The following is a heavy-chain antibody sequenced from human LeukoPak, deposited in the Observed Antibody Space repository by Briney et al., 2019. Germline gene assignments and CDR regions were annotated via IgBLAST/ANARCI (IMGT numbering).Heavy chain of an antibody. D-gene: IGHD5/OR15-5a*01. J-gene: IGHJ4*02. CDR3: ARQTRGSVYYFDY. CDR1: SFPFHQST. Sequence: AETLTLTCPSPSFPFHQSTLSGSLPTPLDYPNAISGINWNGDTTVYADSVKGRFTISRDKPKNSLYLQMNSLRADDTAFYYCARQTRGSVYYFDYWGQGTLVTVSS. CDR2: INWNGDTT. V-gene: IGHV3-20*04.